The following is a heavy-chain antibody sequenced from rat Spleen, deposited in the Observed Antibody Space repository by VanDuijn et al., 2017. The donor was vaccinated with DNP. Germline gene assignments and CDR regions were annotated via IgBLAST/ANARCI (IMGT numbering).Heavy chain of an antibody. Sequence: EVQLVESGGGLVQPGRSLKLSCAASGFTFSDYYMAWVRRAPTKGLEWVAYISYDGGYTYFGDSVKGRFTISRDNAKSSLYLQMDSLRSEDTATYYCTTSILRVFDYWGQGVMVTVSS. CDR3: TTSILRVFDY. J-gene: IGHJ2*01. D-gene: IGHD1-6*01. CDR1: GFTFSDYY. CDR2: ISYDGGYT. V-gene: IGHV5-20*01.